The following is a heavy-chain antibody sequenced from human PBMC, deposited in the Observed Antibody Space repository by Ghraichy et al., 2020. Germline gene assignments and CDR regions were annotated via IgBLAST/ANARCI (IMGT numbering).Heavy chain of an antibody. CDR2: ISAGAGTNT. Sequence: GGSLRLSCAASGFTFGTYAMGWVRPAPGKGLEWVATISAGAGTNTFFGGSVEGRFTISRDTSQHTVYLQMNSLRAGDTAVYYCAREHTSTWFLFVYWGQGTVVTVSS. CDR1: GFTFGTYA. J-gene: IGHJ4*02. D-gene: IGHD6-13*01. V-gene: IGHV3-23*01. CDR3: AREHTSTWFLFVY.